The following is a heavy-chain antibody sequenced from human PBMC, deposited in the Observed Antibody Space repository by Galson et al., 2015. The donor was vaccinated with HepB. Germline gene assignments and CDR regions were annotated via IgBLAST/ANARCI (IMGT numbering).Heavy chain of an antibody. CDR1: GFTFSSYS. CDR3: ARGGCSGGSCFFDEVS. D-gene: IGHD2-15*01. V-gene: IGHV3-48*01. J-gene: IGHJ4*02. Sequence: SLRLSCAASGFTFSSYSMNWVRQAPGKGLEWVSYISSSSTTIYYADSVKGRFTISRDNAKNSLYLQMNSLRAEDTAVYYCARGGCSGGSCFFDEVSWGQGTLVTVSS. CDR2: ISSSSTTI.